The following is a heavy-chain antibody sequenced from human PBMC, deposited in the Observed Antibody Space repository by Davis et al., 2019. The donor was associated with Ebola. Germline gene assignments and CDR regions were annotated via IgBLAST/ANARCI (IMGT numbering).Heavy chain of an antibody. V-gene: IGHV3-30*18. CDR2: ISFDGSHR. CDR3: AKTKTTVTKFDAFDL. J-gene: IGHJ3*01. CDR1: GFIFSRYS. D-gene: IGHD4-17*01. Sequence: GESLKISCAASGFIFSRYSINWVRQAPGKGLEWLLLISFDGSHRYVADSVKGRFTISRDESTDTVSLLMNSLTIEDTAVYYCAKTKTTVTKFDAFDLWGQGTLVTVSS.